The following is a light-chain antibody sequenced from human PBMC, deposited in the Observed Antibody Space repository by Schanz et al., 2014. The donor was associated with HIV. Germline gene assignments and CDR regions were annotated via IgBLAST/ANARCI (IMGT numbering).Light chain of an antibody. CDR1: SSDVGGYNY. CDR2: DVS. CDR3: SSYTSSSLWV. Sequence: QSALTQPASVSGSPGQSITISCTGTSSDVGGYNYVSWYQQYPGKAPKLMIYDVSYRPSGVSNRFSGSKSGSTASLTISGLQAEDEADYYCSSYTSSSLWVFGGGTKLTVL. J-gene: IGLJ3*02. V-gene: IGLV2-14*01.